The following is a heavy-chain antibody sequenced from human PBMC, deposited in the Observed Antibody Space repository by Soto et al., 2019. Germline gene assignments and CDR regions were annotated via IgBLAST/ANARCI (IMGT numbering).Heavy chain of an antibody. V-gene: IGHV4-31*03. CDR3: ARDVYGDSEFHFDY. J-gene: IGHJ4*02. CDR2: IYYSGST. Sequence: PSETLSLTCTVSGGSISSGGYYWSWIRQHPGKGLEWIGYIYYSGSTYYNPFLKSRVTISVDTSKNQFSLKLSSVTAADTAVYYCARDVYGDSEFHFDYWGQGTLVTVSS. CDR1: GGSISSGGYY. D-gene: IGHD4-17*01.